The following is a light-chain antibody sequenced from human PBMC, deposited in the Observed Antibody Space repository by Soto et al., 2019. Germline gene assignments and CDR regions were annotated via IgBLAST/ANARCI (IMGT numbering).Light chain of an antibody. CDR2: GVS. J-gene: IGKJ3*01. Sequence: EIVMTQSPATLSVSPGERATLSCRASHSVSSNLAWYQQKPGQAPRLLIYGVSARASGIPARFSGSGSGTEFTLTISSLQSEDFAVYYCHQYNNWPLTFGPGTKVDIK. CDR3: HQYNNWPLT. CDR1: HSVSSN. V-gene: IGKV3-15*01.